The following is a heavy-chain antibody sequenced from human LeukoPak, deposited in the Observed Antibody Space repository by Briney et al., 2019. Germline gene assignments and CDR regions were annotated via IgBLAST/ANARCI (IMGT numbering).Heavy chain of an antibody. Sequence: GGSLRLSCAASGFTFSNYWMHWVRQGPGKGLVWVSRINTDGSTTNYADSVKGRFTVSRDNAKNTVYLQMNSLRDEDTAVYYCIRGQGGYLGWYPDYWGQGTLVTVSS. D-gene: IGHD5-18*01. CDR2: INTDGSTT. J-gene: IGHJ4*02. CDR3: IRGQGGYLGWYPDY. CDR1: GFTFSNYW. V-gene: IGHV3-74*01.